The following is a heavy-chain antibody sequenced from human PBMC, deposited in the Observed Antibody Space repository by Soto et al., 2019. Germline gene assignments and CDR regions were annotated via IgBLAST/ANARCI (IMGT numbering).Heavy chain of an antibody. J-gene: IGHJ6*02. CDR3: ASGYCSSTSCYLSGNYYGMDV. V-gene: IGHV1-2*04. CDR1: GYTFTGYY. Sequence: ASVKVSCKASGYTFTGYYMHWVRQAPGQGLEWMGWINPNSGGTNYAQKFQGWVTMTRDTSISAAYMELSRLRSDDTAVYYCASGYCSSTSCYLSGNYYGMDVWGQGTTVTVSS. CDR2: INPNSGGT. D-gene: IGHD2-2*03.